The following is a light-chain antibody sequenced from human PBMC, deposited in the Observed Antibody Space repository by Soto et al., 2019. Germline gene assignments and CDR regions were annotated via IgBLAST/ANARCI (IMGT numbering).Light chain of an antibody. CDR2: DDS. J-gene: IGLJ1*01. CDR1: NIRSKS. Sequence: SYELTQPPSVSVAPGQTARIPWAGSNIRSKSVHWYQQNPGQAPVLVVYDDSDRPSGIPERFSSSNSGNTATLTTSRVEDRDEADYYCQVWDSSSDRYVFGTGTKVTVL. CDR3: QVWDSSSDRYV. V-gene: IGLV3-21*02.